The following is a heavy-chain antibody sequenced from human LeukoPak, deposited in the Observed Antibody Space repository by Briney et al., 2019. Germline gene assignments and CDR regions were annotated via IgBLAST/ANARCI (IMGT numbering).Heavy chain of an antibody. CDR2: IYSGGST. CDR1: GFIVSSYY. D-gene: IGHD3-16*02. V-gene: IGHV3-66*01. J-gene: IGHJ5*02. CDR3: AKGVITFGGVIQAFDP. Sequence: SGGSLRLSCAASGFIVSSYYMSWVRQAPGKGLEWVSVIYSGGSTYYADSVKGRFTISRDNSKNTLCLQMNSLRVEDTAVYYCAKGVITFGGVIQAFDPWGQGTLVTVSS.